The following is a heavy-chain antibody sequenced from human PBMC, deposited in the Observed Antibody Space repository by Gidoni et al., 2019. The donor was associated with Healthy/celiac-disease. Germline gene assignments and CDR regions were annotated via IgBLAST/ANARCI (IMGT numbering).Heavy chain of an antibody. V-gene: IGHV1-69*01. Sequence: QVQLVQSGAEVKKPGSSVKVSCKASGGTFSSYAISWVRQAPGQGLEWMGGIIPIFGTANYAQKFQGRVTITADESTSTAYMELSSLRSEDTAVYYCARDQEIYDFWSGYYTGRFDPWGQGTLVTVSS. CDR3: ARDQEIYDFWSGYYTGRFDP. J-gene: IGHJ5*02. CDR2: IIPIFGTA. D-gene: IGHD3-3*01. CDR1: GGTFSSYA.